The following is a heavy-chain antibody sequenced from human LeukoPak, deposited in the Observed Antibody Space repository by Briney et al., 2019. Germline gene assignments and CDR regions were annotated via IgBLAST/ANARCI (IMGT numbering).Heavy chain of an antibody. D-gene: IGHD6-13*01. CDR3: ATGGSIAASPFDY. CDR2: INSDGSST. Sequence: GGSLRLSCAASGFTFSSYWMHWVRHAPGKGLVWVSRINSDGSSTSYADSVKGRFTISRDNAKNTLYLQMNSLRAEDTAVYYCATGGSIAASPFDYWGQGTLVTASS. J-gene: IGHJ4*02. CDR1: GFTFSSYW. V-gene: IGHV3-74*01.